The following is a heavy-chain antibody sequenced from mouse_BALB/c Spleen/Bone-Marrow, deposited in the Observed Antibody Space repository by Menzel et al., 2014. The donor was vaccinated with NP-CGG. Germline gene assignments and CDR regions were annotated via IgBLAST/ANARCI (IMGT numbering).Heavy chain of an antibody. Sequence: EVQGVESGPSLVKPSQTLSLTCSVTGDSITGGYWNWIRKFPGNELEYMGYISYSGTTYYNPSLKSRISITRDTSKNQYYLQLNSVTTGDTAIYYCTRRRGNYEGYFDHWGQGTTLTVSS. D-gene: IGHD2-1*01. V-gene: IGHV3-8*02. CDR2: ISYSGTT. J-gene: IGHJ2*01. CDR3: TRRRGNYEGYFDH. CDR1: GDSITGGY.